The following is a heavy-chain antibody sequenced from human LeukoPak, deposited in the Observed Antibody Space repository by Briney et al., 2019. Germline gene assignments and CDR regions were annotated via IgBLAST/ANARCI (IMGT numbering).Heavy chain of an antibody. Sequence: GGSLRLSCAASGFTFSSYGMHWVRQAPGKGLEWVAVIWYDGSNKYYADSVKGRFTISRDNSKNTLYLQMNSLRAEDTAAYYCARAPDEDIVVVPAAYFGAFDIWGQGTMVTVSS. CDR3: ARAPDEDIVVVPAAYFGAFDI. CDR2: IWYDGSNK. CDR1: GFTFSSYG. J-gene: IGHJ3*02. D-gene: IGHD2-2*01. V-gene: IGHV3-33*01.